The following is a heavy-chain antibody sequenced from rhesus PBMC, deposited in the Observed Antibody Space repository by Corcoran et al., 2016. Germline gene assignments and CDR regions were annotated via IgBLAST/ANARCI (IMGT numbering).Heavy chain of an antibody. D-gene: IGHD6-31*01. CDR2: IRNRANGGTA. V-gene: IGHV3S22*01. CDR1: GFTFSDYY. J-gene: IGHJ4*01. Sequence: EVQLVESGGGLAKPGGSLRLFWAACGFTFSDYYMRGVRQAPGKGAACVVFIRNRANGGTAKYAASVKGRFTISRDDSKSIASLQMNSLQTEDPAVYYCARGRIAAALFDYWGQGVLITVSA. CDR3: ARGRIAAALFDY.